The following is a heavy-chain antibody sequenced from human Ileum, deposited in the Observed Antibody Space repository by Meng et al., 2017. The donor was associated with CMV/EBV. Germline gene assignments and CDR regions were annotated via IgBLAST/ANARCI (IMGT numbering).Heavy chain of an antibody. D-gene: IGHD2-2*01. CDR3: ARADCSSNTGYIGRWFDP. CDR1: GYTFTDYY. J-gene: IGHJ5*02. CDR2: INPNSGAT. Sequence: ASVKVSCKASGYTFTDYYMHWVRQAPGQGLEWMGWINPNSGATHYVQNFQGRVTMTRDTSINTAYMELRRLRSDDTAVYYCARADCSSNTGYIGRWFDPWGQGTLVTVSS. V-gene: IGHV1-2*02.